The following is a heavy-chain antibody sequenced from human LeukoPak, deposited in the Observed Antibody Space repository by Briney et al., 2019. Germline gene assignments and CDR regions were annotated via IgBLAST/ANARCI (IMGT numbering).Heavy chain of an antibody. D-gene: IGHD1-26*01. V-gene: IGHV3-64*02. CDR3: AREMVGATYYYIDV. CDR2: ISSNGGTT. CDR1: GFTFSGYG. Sequence: PGGSLRLSCAASGFTFSGYGMHWVRQAPGKGLEYVSAISSNGGTTYYADSVEGRFTISRDNSKNMLYLQMGSLSPEDIAVYYCAREMVGATYYYIDVWGKGTTVTVSS. J-gene: IGHJ6*03.